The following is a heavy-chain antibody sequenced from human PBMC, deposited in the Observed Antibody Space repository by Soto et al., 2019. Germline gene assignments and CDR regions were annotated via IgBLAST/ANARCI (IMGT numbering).Heavy chain of an antibody. CDR1: GYTLPGYG. V-gene: IGHV1-18*04. CDR2: ISAYNGNT. J-gene: IGHJ5*02. Sequence: GASAKVSGKASGYTLPGYGTSGVRQAPGQGLEWMGWISAYNGNTNYAQKLQGRVTMTTDTSTSTAYMELRSLRSDDTAVYYCAGGDNWFDPWGQGTLVTVSS. CDR3: AGGDNWFDP.